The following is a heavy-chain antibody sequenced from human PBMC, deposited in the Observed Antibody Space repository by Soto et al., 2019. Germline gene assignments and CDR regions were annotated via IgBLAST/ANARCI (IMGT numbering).Heavy chain of an antibody. Sequence: EVQLVESGGGLVKPGGSLRLSCAASGFTFSSYSMNWVRQAPGKGLEWVSSISSSSSYIYYADSVKGRFTISRDNAKNCLYLQMNSLRAEDTAVYCCARDSGSAYSSSWYTWFGPWGQGTLVTVSS. CDR1: GFTFSSYS. CDR3: ARDSGSAYSSSWYTWFGP. J-gene: IGHJ5*02. D-gene: IGHD6-13*01. V-gene: IGHV3-21*01. CDR2: ISSSSSYI.